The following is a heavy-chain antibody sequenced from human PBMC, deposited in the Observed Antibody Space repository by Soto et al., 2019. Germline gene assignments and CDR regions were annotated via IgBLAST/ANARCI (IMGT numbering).Heavy chain of an antibody. V-gene: IGHV4-59*01. J-gene: IGHJ5*02. CDR2: IYDSGST. CDR1: GGSISSYY. D-gene: IGHD2-15*01. CDR3: ARVADLWWELQKFDP. Sequence: PSETLSLTCTMSGGSISSYYWSWIRQPPGKGLEWIGYIYDSGSTNYNPSLKSRVTMSVDTSKNQFSLNLSSVTAADTAVYYCARVADLWWELQKFDPWGQGTLVTVSS.